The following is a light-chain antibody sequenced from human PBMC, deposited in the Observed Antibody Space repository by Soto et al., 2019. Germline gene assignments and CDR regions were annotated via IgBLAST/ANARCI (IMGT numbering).Light chain of an antibody. J-gene: IGKJ1*01. CDR1: QSISSY. Sequence: DIQMTQSPSSLSASVGDRVTITCRASQSISSYLNWYQQKPGKAPQLLIYAASSLQSGVPSRFSGSGSGTDFTLTISSLQPEDFATYYCQQSYSTLRTFGQGTKVEIK. CDR3: QQSYSTLRT. CDR2: AAS. V-gene: IGKV1-39*01.